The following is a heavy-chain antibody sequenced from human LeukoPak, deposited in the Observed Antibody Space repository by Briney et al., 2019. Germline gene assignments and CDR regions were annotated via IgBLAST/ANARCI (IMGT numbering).Heavy chain of an antibody. J-gene: IGHJ4*02. Sequence: PSETLSLTCAVYGGSFSGYYWSWIRQPPGKGLEGIGEINHSGSTNYNPSLRSRVTISVDTSKNQFSLKLSSVTAADTAVYYCARGRNAVPGYYFDYWGQGTLVTVSS. D-gene: IGHD2-2*01. CDR1: GGSFSGYY. CDR2: INHSGST. V-gene: IGHV4-34*01. CDR3: ARGRNAVPGYYFDY.